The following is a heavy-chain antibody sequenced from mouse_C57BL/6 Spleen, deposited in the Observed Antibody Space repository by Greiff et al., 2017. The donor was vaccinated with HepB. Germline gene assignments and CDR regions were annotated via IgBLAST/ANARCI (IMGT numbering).Heavy chain of an antibody. V-gene: IGHV3-6*01. J-gene: IGHJ4*01. CDR3: ARADYYGRYAVDY. CDR2: IRYDGSN. Sequence: VQLQESGPGLVKPSQSLSLTCSVTGYSITSGYYWNGKRQVPGNKPEWMGHIRYDGSNNYNPSLKNRISITRDTSKNQSFLKLNSVTNEDTATYSCARADYYGRYAVDYWGQGTSVTVSS. CDR1: GYSITSGYY. D-gene: IGHD1-1*01.